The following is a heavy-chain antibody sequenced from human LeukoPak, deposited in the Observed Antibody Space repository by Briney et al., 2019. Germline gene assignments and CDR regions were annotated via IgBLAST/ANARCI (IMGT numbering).Heavy chain of an antibody. J-gene: IGHJ3*02. CDR3: ARDQRISSPLGDSDAFDI. CDR2: ISGSGGST. D-gene: IGHD4-17*01. CDR1: GFTFSSYA. V-gene: IGHV3-23*01. Sequence: PGGSLRLSCAASGFTFSSYAMSWVRQAPGKGLEWVSAISGSGGSTYYADSVKGRFTISRDNSKNTLYLQMNSLRAEDTAVYYCARDQRISSPLGDSDAFDIWGQGTMVTVSS.